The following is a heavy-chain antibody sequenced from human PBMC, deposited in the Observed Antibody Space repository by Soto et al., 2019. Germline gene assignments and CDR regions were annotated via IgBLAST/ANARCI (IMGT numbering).Heavy chain of an antibody. CDR1: GFSLSSYW. Sequence: GGSLRLSCAASGFSLSSYWMSWVRQAPGRGLEWVANINQDATRQSYVDSVEGQFSISRDNAKNSLYLQMNSLRVEDTAVYYCAKVGLFDGNKPITFEFWGQGTLVTVSS. J-gene: IGHJ4*02. CDR3: AKVGLFDGNKPITFEF. CDR2: INQDATRQ. V-gene: IGHV3-7*03. D-gene: IGHD3-10*01.